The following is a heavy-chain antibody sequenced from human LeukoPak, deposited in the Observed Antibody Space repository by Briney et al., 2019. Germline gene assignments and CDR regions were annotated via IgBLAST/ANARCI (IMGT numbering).Heavy chain of an antibody. J-gene: IGHJ4*02. CDR3: AKPSSTGWYVDS. CDR2: ITSRGSNT. Sequence: GGSLKLSCAASGFTFSSYAMSWVRQAPGKGLEWVSEITSRGSNTYYADSVKGRLAISRDNSKKTLYLQMNSLRAEDTAIYYCAKPSSTGWYVDSWGQGTLVTVSS. CDR1: GFTFSSYA. D-gene: IGHD6-19*01. V-gene: IGHV3-23*01.